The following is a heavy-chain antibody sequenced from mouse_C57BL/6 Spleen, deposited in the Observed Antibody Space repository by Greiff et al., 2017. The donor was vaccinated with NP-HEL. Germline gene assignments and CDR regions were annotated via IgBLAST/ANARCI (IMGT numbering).Heavy chain of an antibody. CDR1: GYTFTSYW. CDR3: ARSHFTTVVEDY. Sequence: QVQLQQPGAELVKPGASVKLSCKASGYTFTSYWMHWVKQRPGRGLEWIGRIDPNSGGTKYNEKFKSKATLTVGKPSSTSYMQLSSLTSEDSAGYYCARSHFTTVVEDYWGQSTTLTVSS. D-gene: IGHD1-1*01. CDR2: IDPNSGGT. V-gene: IGHV1-72*01. J-gene: IGHJ2*01.